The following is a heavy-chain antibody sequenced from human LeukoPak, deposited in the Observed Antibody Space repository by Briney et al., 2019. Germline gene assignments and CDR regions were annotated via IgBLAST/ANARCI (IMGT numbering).Heavy chain of an antibody. CDR3: AKDAVRGSGRINWFDS. CDR2: IWSDGSNK. D-gene: IGHD3-10*01. CDR1: GFTFSGYG. J-gene: IGHJ5*01. V-gene: IGHV3-33*06. Sequence: QPGGSLRLTCATSGFTFSGYGMHWVRQAPGKGLEWVTVIWSDGSNKYYADSVKGRFTISRDNSKNTLYLQMSSLRGEDTAAYYCAKDAVRGSGRINWFDSWGQGTLVTVSS.